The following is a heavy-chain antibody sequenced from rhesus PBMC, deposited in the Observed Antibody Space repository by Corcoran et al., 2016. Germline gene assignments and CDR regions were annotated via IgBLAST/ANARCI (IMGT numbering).Heavy chain of an antibody. CDR1: GGSISSSY. V-gene: IGHV4S11*01. CDR2: IDSSGNT. CDR3: ARHHGGYFYFDY. Sequence: QVQLQESGPGLVQPSETLSLTCAVSGGSISSSYWSWIRQAPGKGLEGIGRIDSSGNTYNNPSIKRRVTLSVDTSKNQFALNLTSVTAADTAVYYGARHHGGYFYFDYWGQGVLVTVSS. D-gene: IGHD5-12*01. J-gene: IGHJ4*01.